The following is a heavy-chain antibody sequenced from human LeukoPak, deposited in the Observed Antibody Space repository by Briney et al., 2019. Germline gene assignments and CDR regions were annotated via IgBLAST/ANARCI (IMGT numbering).Heavy chain of an antibody. V-gene: IGHV4-38-2*02. CDR2: IYHSGST. CDR3: AREEATMVRGVTND. CDR1: GYSISSGYY. J-gene: IGHJ4*02. D-gene: IGHD3-10*01. Sequence: SETLSLTCTVSGYSISSGYYWGWIRQPPGNGLEWIGSIYHSGSTYYNPSLKSRVTISVDTSKNQFSLKLSSVTAADTAVYYCAREEATMVRGVTNDWGQGTLVTVSS.